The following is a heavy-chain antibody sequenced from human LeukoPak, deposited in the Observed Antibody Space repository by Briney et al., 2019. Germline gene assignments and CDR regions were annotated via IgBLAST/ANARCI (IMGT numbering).Heavy chain of an antibody. D-gene: IGHD3-10*01. V-gene: IGHV3-74*01. Sequence: PGGSLRLSCEVSGFTFRSYWMYWVRQAPGKGLVWVSQINSPGDNTNHADSVEGRFTISRDNAKNKLYLQMNNLRVDDTAVYYCTRGGAKVRGLSTGMDVWGRGTTVTVSS. CDR1: GFTFRSYW. CDR3: TRGGAKVRGLSTGMDV. CDR2: INSPGDNT. J-gene: IGHJ6*04.